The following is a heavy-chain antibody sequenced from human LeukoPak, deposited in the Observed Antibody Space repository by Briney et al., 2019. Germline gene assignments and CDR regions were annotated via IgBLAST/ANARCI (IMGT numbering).Heavy chain of an antibody. CDR3: AKDALYDSSGPAHFDP. J-gene: IGHJ5*02. V-gene: IGHV3-23*01. Sequence: GGSLRLSCAASGFTFSSYAMSWVRQAPGMGLEWVSAISGSGGSTYYADSVKGRFTISRDNSKNTLYLQMNSLRAEDTAVYYCAKDALYDSSGPAHFDPWGQGTLVTVSS. CDR1: GFTFSSYA. CDR2: ISGSGGST. D-gene: IGHD3-22*01.